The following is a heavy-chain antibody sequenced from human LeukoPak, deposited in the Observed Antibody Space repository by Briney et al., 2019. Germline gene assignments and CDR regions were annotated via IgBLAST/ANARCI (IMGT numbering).Heavy chain of an antibody. V-gene: IGHV1-2*04. CDR1: GYTFTGCY. Sequence: GASVKVSCKASGYTFTGCYMHWVRQAPGQGLEWMGWINPNSGGTNYAQKFQGWVTMTRDTSISTAYMELSRLRSDDTAVYYCARSRRGELHYDAFDIWGQATMVTVSS. CDR3: ARSRRGELHYDAFDI. CDR2: INPNSGGT. D-gene: IGHD3-10*01. J-gene: IGHJ3*02.